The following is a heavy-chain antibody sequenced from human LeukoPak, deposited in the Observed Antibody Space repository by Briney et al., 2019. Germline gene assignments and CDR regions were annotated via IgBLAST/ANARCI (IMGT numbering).Heavy chain of an antibody. D-gene: IGHD3-10*01. CDR1: GGSISSSSYY. J-gene: IGHJ6*03. CDR3: ARVGDYYGSGNGARNYYMDV. Sequence: MPSETLSLTCTVSGGSISSSSYYWGWIRQPPGKGLEWIGSIYYSGSTYYNPSLKSRVTISVDTSKNQFSLKLSSVTAADTAVYYCARVGDYYGSGNGARNYYMDVWGKGTTVTVSS. CDR2: IYYSGST. V-gene: IGHV4-39*07.